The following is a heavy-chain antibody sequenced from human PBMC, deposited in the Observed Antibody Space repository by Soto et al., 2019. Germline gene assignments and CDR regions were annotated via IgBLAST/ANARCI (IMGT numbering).Heavy chain of an antibody. Sequence: QVQLQQWGAGLLKPSETLSLTCAVYGGSFSGDYWTWIRQPPVRGLAWMGEINRRGGTIYNPSLDSWVTIAADTSKNHFSLNLTSVTAAVTAVYYCASGPYSRGVGATNPSLWCQGTLVAVSS. CDR2: INRRGGT. CDR3: ASGPYSRGVGATNPSL. V-gene: IGHV4-34*02. D-gene: IGHD1-26*01. CDR1: GGSFSGDY. J-gene: IGHJ4*02.